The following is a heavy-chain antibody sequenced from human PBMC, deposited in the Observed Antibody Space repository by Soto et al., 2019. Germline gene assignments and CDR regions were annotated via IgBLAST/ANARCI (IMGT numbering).Heavy chain of an antibody. V-gene: IGHV3-21*01. Sequence: EVQLVESGGGLVKPGGSLTLSCAASGFTFSISTMNWVRQAPGKRLEWVSSISSGTTYFYYADSVKGRLSISRDNAKHSLYLQMNSLRVEDTAVYYCARGDGTGLHSSGWSPRFWGQGTLVTVSS. CDR2: ISSGTTYF. CDR1: GFTFSIST. D-gene: IGHD6-13*01. CDR3: ARGDGTGLHSSGWSPRF. J-gene: IGHJ4*02.